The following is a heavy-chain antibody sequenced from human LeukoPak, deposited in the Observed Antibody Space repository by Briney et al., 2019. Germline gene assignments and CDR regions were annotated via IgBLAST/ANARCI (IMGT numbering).Heavy chain of an antibody. CDR3: ASRGYSYDFDY. CDR2: IIPILGIA. J-gene: IGHJ4*02. Sequence: SVKVSCKASGGTFISYAISWVRQAPGQGLEWMGRIIPILGIANYAQKFQGRVTITADKSTGTAYMELSSLRSEDTAVYYCASRGYSYDFDYWGQGTLVTVSS. CDR1: GGTFISYA. V-gene: IGHV1-69*04. D-gene: IGHD5-18*01.